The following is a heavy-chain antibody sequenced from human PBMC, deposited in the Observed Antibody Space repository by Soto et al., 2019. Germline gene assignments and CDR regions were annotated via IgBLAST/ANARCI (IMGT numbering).Heavy chain of an antibody. J-gene: IGHJ4*02. V-gene: IGHV4-30-4*01. CDR3: ARGADDSSGYYYSDY. CDR2: IYYSGST. D-gene: IGHD3-22*01. CDR1: GGSISSGDYY. Sequence: SETLSLTCTVSGGSISSGDYYWSWIRQPPGKGLEWIGYIYYSGSTYYNPSLKSRVTISVDTSKNQFSLKLSSVTAADTAVYYCARGADDSSGYYYSDYWGQGTLVTVSS.